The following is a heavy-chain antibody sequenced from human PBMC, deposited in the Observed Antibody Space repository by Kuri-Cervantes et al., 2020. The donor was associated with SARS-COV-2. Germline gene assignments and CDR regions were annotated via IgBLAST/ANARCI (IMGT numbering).Heavy chain of an antibody. CDR3: AKDFWSGYYYFDY. V-gene: IGHV3-23*01. D-gene: IGHD3-3*01. Sequence: GESLKISCAASGFTFSNYAMNWVRQAPGKGLEWVSTISGSGSSTYYADSVKGRFTISRDNSKNTLYLQMNSLRAEDTAVYYCAKDFWSGYYYFDYWGQGTLVTVSS. CDR1: GFTFSNYA. CDR2: ISGSGSST. J-gene: IGHJ4*02.